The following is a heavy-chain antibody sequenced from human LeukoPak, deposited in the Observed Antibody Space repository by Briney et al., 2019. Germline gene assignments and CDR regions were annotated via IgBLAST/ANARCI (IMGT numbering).Heavy chain of an antibody. D-gene: IGHD3-10*01. Sequence: PGGSLRLSCAASGFTFSSYAMHWVRQAPGKGLEWVAVISYDGSNKYYADSVKGRFTISRDNSKNTLYLQMNGLRAEDTAVYYCAKGLLWFGESDAFDIWGQGTMVTVSS. CDR1: GFTFSSYA. J-gene: IGHJ3*02. V-gene: IGHV3-30-3*01. CDR3: AKGLLWFGESDAFDI. CDR2: ISYDGSNK.